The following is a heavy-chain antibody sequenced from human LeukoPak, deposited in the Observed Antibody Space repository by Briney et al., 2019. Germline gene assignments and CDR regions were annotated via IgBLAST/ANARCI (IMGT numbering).Heavy chain of an antibody. CDR3: ARVSGSSPRAPLGY. D-gene: IGHD6-6*01. CDR1: GFTFSSYW. V-gene: IGHV3-7*04. J-gene: IGHJ4*02. CDR2: IKQDGSEK. Sequence: PGGSLRLSCAASGFTFSSYWMSWVRQAPGKGLEWVANIKQDGSEKYYVDSVKGRFTISRDNAKNSLYLQMNSLRAEDTAVYYCARVSGSSPRAPLGYWGQGTLVTVSS.